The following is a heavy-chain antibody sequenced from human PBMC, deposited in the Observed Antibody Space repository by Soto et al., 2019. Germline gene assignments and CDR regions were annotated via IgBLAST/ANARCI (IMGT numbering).Heavy chain of an antibody. J-gene: IGHJ6*02. Sequence: GGSLRLSCAAPGFTFSDYYMSWIRQAPGKGLEWVSYISSSSSYTNYADSVKGRFTISRDNAKNSLYLQMNSLRAEDTAVYYCASLGIRLGVWGQGTTVTVSS. CDR2: ISSSSSYT. V-gene: IGHV3-11*06. CDR3: ASLGIRLGV. D-gene: IGHD1-26*01. CDR1: GFTFSDYY.